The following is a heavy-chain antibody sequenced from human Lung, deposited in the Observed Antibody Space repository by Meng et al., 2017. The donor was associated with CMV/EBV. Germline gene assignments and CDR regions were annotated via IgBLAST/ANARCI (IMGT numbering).Heavy chain of an antibody. D-gene: IGHD2/OR15-2a*01. CDR1: GGSISSSSYY. J-gene: IGHJ6*02. CDR3: ARGVIASNYYYYGMDV. CDR2: IYYSGST. V-gene: IGHV4-39*07. Sequence: SETQSLXCTVSGGSISSSSYYWGWIRQPPGKGLEWIGSIYYSGSTYYNPSLKSRVTISVDTSKNQFSLKLSSVTAADTAVYYCARGVIASNYYYYGMDVWGQGTXVTVSS.